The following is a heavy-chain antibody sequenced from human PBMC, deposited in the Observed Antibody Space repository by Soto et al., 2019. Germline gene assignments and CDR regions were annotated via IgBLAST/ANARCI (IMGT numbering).Heavy chain of an antibody. CDR1: GGTFNNYP. J-gene: IGHJ6*02. CDR3: ARGRGYSGDDHYYYFDMDV. V-gene: IGHV1-69*13. Sequence: GASVKVSCKXSGGTFNNYPITWVRQAPGEGLEWMGGSIPIFGTANYAQKFQGRVTISVDESTSTAYMELSSLRSEDTAVYYCARGRGYSGDDHYYYFDMDVWGQGTTVTVSS. CDR2: SIPIFGTA. D-gene: IGHD5-12*01.